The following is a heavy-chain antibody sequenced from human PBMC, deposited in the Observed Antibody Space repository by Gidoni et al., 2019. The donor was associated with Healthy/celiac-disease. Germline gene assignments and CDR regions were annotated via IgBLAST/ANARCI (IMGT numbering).Heavy chain of an antibody. D-gene: IGHD1-26*01. CDR1: GFTFSSYS. CDR3: ASIGVGAPHGAFDI. CDR2: ISSSSSTI. V-gene: IGHV3-48*01. Sequence: EVQLVESGGGLVQPGGSLRLSCAASGFTFSSYSMNWVRQAPGKGLEWVSYISSSSSTIYYADSVKGRFTTSRDNAKNSLYLQMNSLRAEDTAVYYCASIGVGAPHGAFDIWGQGTMVTVSS. J-gene: IGHJ3*02.